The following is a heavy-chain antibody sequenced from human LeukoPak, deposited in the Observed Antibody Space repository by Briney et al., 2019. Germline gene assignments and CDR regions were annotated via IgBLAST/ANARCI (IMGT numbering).Heavy chain of an antibody. Sequence: PGGSLRLSCAASGFIFSTYGMYWVRQAPGKGLEWVAFIRYDGNNKYYADSVKGRFTISRDNSKNTLYLQMNSLSVEDTAVYYCTKKVSGNYCFDHWGQGTLVTVSS. CDR1: GFIFSTYG. D-gene: IGHD6-19*01. J-gene: IGHJ4*02. CDR2: IRYDGNNK. CDR3: TKKVSGNYCFDH. V-gene: IGHV3-30*02.